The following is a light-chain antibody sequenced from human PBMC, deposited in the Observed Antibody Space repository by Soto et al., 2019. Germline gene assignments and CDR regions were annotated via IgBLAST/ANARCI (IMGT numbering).Light chain of an antibody. Sequence: EIVLTQSPGTLSLSPGERATLSCRASQSVGSTYLAWYQQKAGQAPRLLIYGASSRATGIPDRFSGGGSGTNFRLTISRLDPEDFAVYYCQQYRSSPITFGQGTRLEIK. CDR2: GAS. CDR3: QQYRSSPIT. CDR1: QSVGSTY. V-gene: IGKV3-20*01. J-gene: IGKJ5*01.